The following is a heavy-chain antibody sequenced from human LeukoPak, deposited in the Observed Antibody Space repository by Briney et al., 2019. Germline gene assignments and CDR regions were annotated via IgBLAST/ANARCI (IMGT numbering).Heavy chain of an antibody. CDR1: GFTVSNYY. D-gene: IGHD1-26*01. V-gene: IGHV3-53*01. J-gene: IGHJ4*02. CDR2: IYTGGST. CDR3: ARAVGARTGFDY. Sequence: GGSLRLSCAASGFTVSNYYMSWVRQAPRKGLEWVSVIYTGGSTYYADSVKGRFTVSRDNSKNTLYLQINSLRAEDTAVYYCARAVGARTGFDYWGQGTLVTVSS.